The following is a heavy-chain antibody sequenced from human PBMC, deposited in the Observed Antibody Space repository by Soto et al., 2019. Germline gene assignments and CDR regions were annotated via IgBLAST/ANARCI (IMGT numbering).Heavy chain of an antibody. V-gene: IGHV4-59*01. D-gene: IGHD4-17*01. CDR3: ARSNGDYGDY. CDR2: IYYSGST. J-gene: IGHJ4*02. Sequence: SETLSLTCTVSGDSISSYYWSWIRQPPGKGLEWIGYIYYSGSTNYNPSLKSRVTISVDTSKSQFSLKLSSVTAADTAVYYCARSNGDYGDYWGQGTLVTVSS. CDR1: GDSISSYY.